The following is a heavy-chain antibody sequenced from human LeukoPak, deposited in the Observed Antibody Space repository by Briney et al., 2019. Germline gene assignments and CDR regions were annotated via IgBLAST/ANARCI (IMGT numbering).Heavy chain of an antibody. V-gene: IGHV4-59*01. Sequence: PSETLSLTCTVSGGSISSYYWSWIRQPPGKGLEWIGYIFYTGSTNYNPSLKSRVTISVLTSKNRFSLKLSSVTAADTAVYYCATLTGGNDAFDIWGQGTMVTVSS. D-gene: IGHD4-23*01. J-gene: IGHJ3*02. CDR3: ATLTGGNDAFDI. CDR1: GGSISSYY. CDR2: IFYTGST.